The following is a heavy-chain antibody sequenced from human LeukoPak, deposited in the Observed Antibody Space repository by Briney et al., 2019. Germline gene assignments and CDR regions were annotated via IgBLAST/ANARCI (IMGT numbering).Heavy chain of an antibody. Sequence: ASVKVSCKASGHTFTGYYMHWVRQAPGQGLEWMGWINANSGDTNYAQKFQGRVTMTRDTSISTAYMELSSLRSEDTAVYYCANNYRPGAFDIWGQGTMVTVSS. CDR1: GHTFTGYY. J-gene: IGHJ3*02. V-gene: IGHV1-2*02. CDR3: ANNYRPGAFDI. D-gene: IGHD4-11*01. CDR2: INANSGDT.